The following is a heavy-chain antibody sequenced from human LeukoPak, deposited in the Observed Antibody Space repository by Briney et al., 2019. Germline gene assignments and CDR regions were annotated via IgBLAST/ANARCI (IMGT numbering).Heavy chain of an antibody. D-gene: IGHD3-9*01. V-gene: IGHV4-59*01. Sequence: SETLSLTCTVSAGSISSNYWIWIRPPPGQGLEWIGYIYYSGSTNYNPSVKSRVTISVDTSKNQFSLKLSSVTAADTAVYYCARGGWLSTSLDYWGQGTLVTVSS. CDR1: AGSISSNY. J-gene: IGHJ4*02. CDR2: IYYSGST. CDR3: ARGGWLSTSLDY.